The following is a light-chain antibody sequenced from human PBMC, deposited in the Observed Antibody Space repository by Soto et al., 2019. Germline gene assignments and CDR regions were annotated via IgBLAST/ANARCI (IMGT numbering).Light chain of an antibody. CDR1: QSVSSY. CDR2: DAS. Sequence: EIVLTQSPATLSLSPGERATLSCRASQSVSSYLAWYQQKPGQAPRLLIYDASNRATGIPARFSGSGSGTAFTLTISSLEPEDFAVYYCQQRSNWPLTCGGGTNVEIK. V-gene: IGKV3-11*01. J-gene: IGKJ4*01. CDR3: QQRSNWPLT.